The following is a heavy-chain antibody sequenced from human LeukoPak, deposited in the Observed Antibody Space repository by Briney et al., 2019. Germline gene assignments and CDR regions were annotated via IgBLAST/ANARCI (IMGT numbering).Heavy chain of an antibody. V-gene: IGHV3-21*01. Sequence: GGSLRLSCAASGFTFSSYSMNWVRQDPGKGLEWVSSISSSSSYIYYADSVKGRFTISRDNAKSSLYLQMNSLRAEDTAVYYCARVFTYYMDVWGKGTTVTVSS. CDR3: ARVFTYYMDV. CDR1: GFTFSSYS. J-gene: IGHJ6*03. D-gene: IGHD1-14*01. CDR2: ISSSSSYI.